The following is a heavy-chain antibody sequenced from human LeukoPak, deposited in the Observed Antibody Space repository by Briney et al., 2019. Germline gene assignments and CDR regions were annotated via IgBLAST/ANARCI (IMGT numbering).Heavy chain of an antibody. CDR3: AKESGIAVAGTGDYFDY. D-gene: IGHD6-19*01. CDR2: ITWNGDST. J-gene: IGHJ4*02. V-gene: IGHV3-20*04. Sequence: PGGSLRLSCAASGFTFGDFGMSWVRQAPGKGLEWVSGITWNGDSTGYADSVRGRFTISRDSAKNSLYLQMNSLRAEDTAVYYCAKESGIAVAGTGDYFDYWGQGTLVTVSS. CDR1: GFTFGDFG.